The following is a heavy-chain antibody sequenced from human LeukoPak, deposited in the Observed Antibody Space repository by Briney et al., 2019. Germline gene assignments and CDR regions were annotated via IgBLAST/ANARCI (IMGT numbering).Heavy chain of an antibody. CDR2: FNSGGST. D-gene: IGHD3-22*01. V-gene: IGHV3-23*01. Sequence: GGSLRLSCAASGFTFSTYAMGWVRQAPGNGLEWVSGFNSGGSTNYADSVKGRFTISRDNSKNTLYLQMNSLRAEDTAVYYCARESYYYDSSGYYVFDYWGQGTLVTVSS. CDR3: ARESYYYDSSGYYVFDY. J-gene: IGHJ4*02. CDR1: GFTFSTYA.